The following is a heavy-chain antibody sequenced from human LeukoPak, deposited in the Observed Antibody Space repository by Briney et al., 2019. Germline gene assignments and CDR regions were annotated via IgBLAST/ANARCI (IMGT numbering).Heavy chain of an antibody. CDR1: GFTFSSYE. Sequence: GGSLRLSCAASGFTFSSYEMNWVRQAPGKGLEWVSSISGSGSSTYYADSVKGRFTISRDNAKNTLYLQMNSLRAEDTAVYYFAKLTGTVRSFVWSHGGHFDYWGQGTPVTASS. J-gene: IGHJ4*02. D-gene: IGHD3-9*01. CDR2: ISGSGSST. CDR3: AKLTGTVRSFVWSHGGHFDY. V-gene: IGHV3-23*01.